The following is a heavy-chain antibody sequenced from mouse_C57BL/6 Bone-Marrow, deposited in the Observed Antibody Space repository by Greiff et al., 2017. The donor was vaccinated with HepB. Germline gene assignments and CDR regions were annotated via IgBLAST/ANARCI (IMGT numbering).Heavy chain of an antibody. CDR1: GFTFSDYY. J-gene: IGHJ3*01. V-gene: IGHV5-12*01. CDR3: ARHAYYSNYEFAY. CDR2: ISNGGGST. D-gene: IGHD2-5*01. Sequence: EVKLMESGGGLVQPGGSLKLSCAASGFTFSDYYMYWVRQTPEKRLEWVAYISNGGGSTYYPDTVKGRFTISRDNAKNTLYLQMSRLKSEDTAMYYCARHAYYSNYEFAYWGQGTLVTVSA.